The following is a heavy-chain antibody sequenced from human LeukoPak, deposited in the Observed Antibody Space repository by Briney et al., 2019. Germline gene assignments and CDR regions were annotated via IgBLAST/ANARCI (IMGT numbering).Heavy chain of an antibody. CDR2: ISPSGGST. D-gene: IGHD4-17*01. CDR3: ARDRRGDYGDRKGWFDP. CDR1: GYTFTSYY. Sequence: ASVKVSCKASGYTFTSYYMHWVRQAPGQGLEWMGIISPSGGSTSYAQKFQGRVTMTRDTSTSTVYMELSSLRSEDAAVYYCARDRRGDYGDRKGWFDPWGQGTLVTVSS. J-gene: IGHJ5*02. V-gene: IGHV1-46*01.